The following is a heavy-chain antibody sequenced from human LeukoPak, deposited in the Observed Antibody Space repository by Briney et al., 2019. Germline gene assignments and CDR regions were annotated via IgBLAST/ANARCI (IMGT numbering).Heavy chain of an antibody. D-gene: IGHD6-19*01. J-gene: IGHJ1*01. V-gene: IGHV3-74*01. CDR3: ARDLFFSDAGYSSGWRAEYFHH. Sequence: GGSLRLSCTASGFTFSSHWMHWVRQAPGKGLVWVSRINGAGSSTSYADSVKGRFTVSRDNAKNTLNLQMNSLRAEDTAVYYCARDLFFSDAGYSSGWRAEYFHHWGQGTLVTVSS. CDR2: INGAGSST. CDR1: GFTFSSHW.